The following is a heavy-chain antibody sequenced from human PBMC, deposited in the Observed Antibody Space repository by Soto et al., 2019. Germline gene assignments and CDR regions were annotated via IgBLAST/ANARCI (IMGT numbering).Heavy chain of an antibody. CDR1: GFTFSSYG. CDR3: ARIRGPRQLVGWFDP. CDR2: ISYDGSNK. D-gene: IGHD6-6*01. J-gene: IGHJ5*02. V-gene: IGHV3-30*03. Sequence: QVQLVESGGGVVQPGRSLRLSCAVSGFTFSSYGMHWVRQAPGKGLEWVAVISYDGSNKYYADSVKGRFTISRDNSKNTLYLQMNSLRAEDTAVYYCARIRGPRQLVGWFDPWGQGTLVTVSS.